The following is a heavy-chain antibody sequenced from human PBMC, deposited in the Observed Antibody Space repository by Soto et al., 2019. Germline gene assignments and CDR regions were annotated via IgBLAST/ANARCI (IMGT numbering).Heavy chain of an antibody. D-gene: IGHD2-15*01. J-gene: IGHJ4*02. V-gene: IGHV4-61*01. CDR2: VYYSGTT. CDR1: GGSVSNKTYY. Sequence: QVQLQESVPGLLKPAETLSLTCSVSGGSVSNKTYYLSWIRQPPGKRLEWIGYVYYSGTTNYNPALKSRVTLSVDLSENQFSLRLSSVTTADTALHYCARASAVPNTLRSRYCFDYWGQGTLVTVSS. CDR3: ARASAVPNTLRSRYCFDY.